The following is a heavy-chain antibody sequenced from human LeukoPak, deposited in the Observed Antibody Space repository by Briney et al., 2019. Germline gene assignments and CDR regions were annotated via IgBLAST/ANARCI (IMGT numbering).Heavy chain of an antibody. CDR1: GFTFSSYA. V-gene: IGHV3-23*01. J-gene: IGHJ4*02. CDR2: ISGSGSTT. D-gene: IGHD5-18*01. CDR3: AKRTRGYNYGPSDY. Sequence: GGSLRLSCAAPGFTFSSYAMSWVRQAPGKGLEWVSTISGSGSTTWYADSVKGRFTISRDNSKNTLYLQMNSLRAEDTAVYYCAKRTRGYNYGPSDYWGQGTLVTVSS.